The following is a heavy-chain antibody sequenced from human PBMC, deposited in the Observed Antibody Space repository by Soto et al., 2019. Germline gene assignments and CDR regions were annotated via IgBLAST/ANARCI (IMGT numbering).Heavy chain of an antibody. V-gene: IGHV3-66*01. J-gene: IGHJ5*02. CDR3: AREDAWEYWFDP. CDR1: GFTVSSNY. Sequence: GGSLRLSCAASGFTVSSNYMSWVRQAPGKGLEWVSVIYSGGSTYYAGSVKGRFTISRDNSKNTLYLQMNSLRAEDTAVYYCAREDAWEYWFDPWGQGTLVTVSS. CDR2: IYSGGST. D-gene: IGHD1-26*01.